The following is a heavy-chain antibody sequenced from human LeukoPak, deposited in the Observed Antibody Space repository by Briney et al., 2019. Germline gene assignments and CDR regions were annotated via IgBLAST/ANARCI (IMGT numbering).Heavy chain of an antibody. D-gene: IGHD1-26*01. J-gene: IGHJ4*02. Sequence: GGSLRLSCAASGFTFSTYNMNWVRQAPGRGLEWVSHITSSSTNIYYADSVKGRFTISRDNAKNALSLQMNSLRDEDTAVYYCATSGNYYLKYWGQGTLVTVSS. CDR1: GFTFSTYN. CDR3: ATSGNYYLKY. V-gene: IGHV3-48*02. CDR2: ITSSSTNI.